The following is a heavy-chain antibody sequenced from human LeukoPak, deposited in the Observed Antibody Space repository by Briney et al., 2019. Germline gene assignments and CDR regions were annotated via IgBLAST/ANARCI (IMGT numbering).Heavy chain of an antibody. CDR2: IYTSGST. CDR1: GGSISSGSYY. V-gene: IGHV4-61*02. Sequence: PSETLSLTCTVSGGSISSGSYYWSWIRQPAGKGLEWIGRIYTSGSTNYNPSLKSRVTISVDTSKNQFSLKLSSVTAADTAVYYCARTLWFGELYYYYYYMDVWGKGTTVTVSS. CDR3: ARTLWFGELYYYYYYMDV. J-gene: IGHJ6*03. D-gene: IGHD3-10*01.